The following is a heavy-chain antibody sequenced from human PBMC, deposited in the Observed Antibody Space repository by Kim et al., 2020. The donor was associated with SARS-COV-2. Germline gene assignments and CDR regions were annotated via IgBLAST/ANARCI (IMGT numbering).Heavy chain of an antibody. V-gene: IGHV1-18*01. CDR1: GYSFTNYG. Sequence: ASVKVSCKASGYSFTNYGITWVRQAPGQGLEWIGWISQYNGSRKTAQKFQGRITMTTDTSTSTAYMELRSLTSDDTAVYYCARWGVMTASRSWYFDLWGRGTLVTVSS. CDR2: ISQYNGSR. J-gene: IGHJ2*01. D-gene: IGHD2-21*02. CDR3: ARWGVMTASRSWYFDL.